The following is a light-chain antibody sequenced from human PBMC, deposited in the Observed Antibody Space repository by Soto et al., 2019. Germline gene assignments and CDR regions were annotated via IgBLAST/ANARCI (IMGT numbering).Light chain of an antibody. J-gene: IGLJ1*01. Sequence: QSVLSQPPSLSAAPGQTVTISCYGSWSIVRNYVSWYQQFPGAAPKLLIFDSYQRPSGIPERFSASKSGTSATLDISGLRTGDEADHYCGVWDSHLQLYLFGSGTKVTVL. CDR1: WSIVRNY. CDR3: GVWDSHLQLYL. V-gene: IGLV1-51*01. CDR2: DSY.